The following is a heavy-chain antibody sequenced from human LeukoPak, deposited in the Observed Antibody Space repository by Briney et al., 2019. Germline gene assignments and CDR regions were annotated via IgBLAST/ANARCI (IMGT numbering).Heavy chain of an antibody. CDR3: ARGDPFRAGWFDP. J-gene: IGHJ5*02. CDR2: IYYSGST. V-gene: IGHV4-34*01. Sequence: SETLSLTCAVYGGSFSGYYWGWIRQPPGKGLEWIGSIYYSGSTYYNPSLKSRVTMSVDTSKNHFSLKLSSVTAADTAVYYCARGDPFRAGWFDPWGQGTLVTVSS. CDR1: GGSFSGYY. D-gene: IGHD6-13*01.